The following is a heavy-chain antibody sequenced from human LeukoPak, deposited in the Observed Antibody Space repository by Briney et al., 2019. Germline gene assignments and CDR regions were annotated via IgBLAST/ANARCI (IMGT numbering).Heavy chain of an antibody. CDR3: RRVPNAEWRLRYFDWLLSVGWFDP. V-gene: IGHV1-18*01. CDR2: ISAYNGNT. D-gene: IGHD3-9*01. CDR1: GYTFTSYG. Sequence: LWASVTVSCKASGYTFTSYGISWVRQAPGQGLEWMGWISAYNGNTNYAQKLQGRVTMTTDTSTSTAYMELRSLRSDDTAVSYCRRVPNAEWRLRYFDWLLSVGWFDPWGQGTLVTVSS. J-gene: IGHJ5*02.